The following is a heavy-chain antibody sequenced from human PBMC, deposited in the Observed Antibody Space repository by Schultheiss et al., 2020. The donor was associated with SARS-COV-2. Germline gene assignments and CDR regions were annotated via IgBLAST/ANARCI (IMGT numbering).Heavy chain of an antibody. D-gene: IGHD6-19*01. Sequence: GESLKISCAASGFTFSSYSMNWVRQAPGKGLEWVSSISSSSSYIYYADSVKGRFTISRDNAKNSLYLQMNSLRAEDTAVYYCASSRGAVAGSYYYYGMDVWGQGTTVTVSS. CDR1: GFTFSSYS. CDR2: ISSSSSYI. V-gene: IGHV3-21*01. CDR3: ASSRGAVAGSYYYYGMDV. J-gene: IGHJ6*02.